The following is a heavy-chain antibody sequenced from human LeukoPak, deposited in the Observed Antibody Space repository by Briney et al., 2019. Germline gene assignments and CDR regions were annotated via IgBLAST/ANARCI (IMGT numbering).Heavy chain of an antibody. CDR1: GFTFSSSA. J-gene: IGHJ1*01. CDR2: ISGSGSGGST. Sequence: PGGSLRLSCAASGFTFSSSAMSWVRQAPGKGLEWVSSISGSGSGGSTYYADSVKGRFTISRDNSKNTLYLQMNSLRAEDTAVYYCARDLGYYDSDDYYRGAEYFQHWGQGTLVTVSS. CDR3: ARDLGYYDSDDYYRGAEYFQH. D-gene: IGHD3-22*01. V-gene: IGHV3-23*01.